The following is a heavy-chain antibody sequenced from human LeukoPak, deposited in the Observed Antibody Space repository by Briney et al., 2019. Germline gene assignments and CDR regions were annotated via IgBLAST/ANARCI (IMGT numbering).Heavy chain of an antibody. CDR2: ISFDGNNI. D-gene: IGHD3-22*01. Sequence: PGGSLRLSCTGSAFTFSSSAFHWVRQAPGKGLEWLSVISFDGNNIHYADSVKGRFTVFRDNSRHTLYLQMNSLGPDDTAVYYCATLYDSAGYYRTPNDSWGQGTLVTVSS. V-gene: IGHV3-30-3*01. CDR3: ATLYDSAGYYRTPNDS. CDR1: AFTFSSSA. J-gene: IGHJ4*02.